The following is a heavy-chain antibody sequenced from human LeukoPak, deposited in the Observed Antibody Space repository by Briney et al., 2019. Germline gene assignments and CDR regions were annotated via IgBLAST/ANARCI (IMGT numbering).Heavy chain of an antibody. Sequence: GGSLRLSCAASGFTFNNYAMNWVRQAPGKGLEWVSSISGGDETTYYAESAKGRFTISRDNSQNTLYLQMNSLRAEDTAVYYCARDYADYVGYFFFDYWGQGTLVTVSS. CDR3: ARDYADYVGYFFFDY. CDR2: ISGGDETT. CDR1: GFTFNNYA. V-gene: IGHV3-23*01. D-gene: IGHD4-17*01. J-gene: IGHJ4*02.